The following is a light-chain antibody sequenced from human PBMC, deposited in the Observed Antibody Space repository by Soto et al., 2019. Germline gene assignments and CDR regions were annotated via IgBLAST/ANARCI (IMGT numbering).Light chain of an antibody. CDR2: LGS. CDR3: MQALQTPPT. CDR1: SSLLHSNGYNY. Sequence: QSPLSLPVTPGEPAASSWRSSSSLLHSNGYNYLDWYLQKPGQSPQLLIYLGSNRASGVPDRFSGSGSGTDFTLKISRVEAEDVGVYYCMQALQTPPTFGQGTRLEI. J-gene: IGKJ5*01. V-gene: IGKV2-28*01.